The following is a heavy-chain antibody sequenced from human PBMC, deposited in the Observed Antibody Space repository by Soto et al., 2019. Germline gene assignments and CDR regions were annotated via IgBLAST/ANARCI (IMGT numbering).Heavy chain of an antibody. V-gene: IGHV4-34*01. J-gene: IGHJ4*02. CDR2: INHSGST. D-gene: IGHD2-15*01. CDR1: GGSFSGYY. CDR3: ARGYCSGGSCPPFDY. Sequence: QVQLQQWGAGLLKPSETLSLTCAVYGGSFSGYYWSWIRPPPGKGLEWIGEINHSGSTNYNPSLKSRVTISVDTSKNQFSLKLSFVTAADTAVYYCARGYCSGGSCPPFDYWGQGTLVTVSS.